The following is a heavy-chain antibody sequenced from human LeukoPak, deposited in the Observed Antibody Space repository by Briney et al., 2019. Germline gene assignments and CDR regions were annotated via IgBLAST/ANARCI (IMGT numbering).Heavy chain of an antibody. V-gene: IGHV3-33*01. CDR3: ARDQGRITMVRGVIGY. CDR2: IWYDGSNK. CDR1: GFTFSSYG. J-gene: IGHJ4*02. Sequence: GRSLRLSCAASGFTFSSYGRHWVRQAPGKGLEGVAVIWYDGSNKYYADSVKGPLTISRDKSKDTLYLQMNRLRAADTAVYSCARDQGRITMVRGVIGYWGQGTLVTGSS. D-gene: IGHD3-10*01.